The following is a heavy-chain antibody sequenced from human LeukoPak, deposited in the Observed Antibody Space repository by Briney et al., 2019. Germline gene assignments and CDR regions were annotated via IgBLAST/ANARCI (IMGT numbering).Heavy chain of an antibody. Sequence: SETLSLTCAVYGGSFSGYYWSWIRQPPGKGLEWIGEINHSGSTNYNPSLKSRVTISVDTSKNRFSLKLSSVTAADTAVYYCARDGTKTVVTTYFDYWGQGTLVTVSS. J-gene: IGHJ4*02. D-gene: IGHD4-23*01. V-gene: IGHV4-34*01. CDR1: GGSFSGYY. CDR2: INHSGST. CDR3: ARDGTKTVVTTYFDY.